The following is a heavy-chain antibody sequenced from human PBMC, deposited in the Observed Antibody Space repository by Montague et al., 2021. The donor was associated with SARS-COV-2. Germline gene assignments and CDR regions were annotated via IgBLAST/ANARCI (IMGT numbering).Heavy chain of an antibody. CDR1: GFTFGAYR. CDR2: ISRNSDDI. Sequence: SLRLSCAASGFTFGAYRMHWVRQAPGKGLEWVSSISRNSDDIYDADSVKGRFAISRNNAQNSLYLQMHSLRAEDSAVYYCARGCSGGSCYSITGAPGFDCWGQGTLVTVSS. D-gene: IGHD2-15*01. CDR3: ARGCSGGSCYSITGAPGFDC. J-gene: IGHJ4*02. V-gene: IGHV3-21*01.